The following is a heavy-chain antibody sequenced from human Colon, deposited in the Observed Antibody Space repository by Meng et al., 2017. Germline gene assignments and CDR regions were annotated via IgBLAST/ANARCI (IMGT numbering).Heavy chain of an antibody. CDR1: GASVRSPDHQ. CDR3: ARDYWGSLDF. CDR2: ARIDYANT. J-gene: IGHJ4*02. V-gene: IGHV4-61*08. Sequence: QVTLQWSGPGRVRPSENPSLICAVSGASVRSPDHQWGWVWQPPGKGLEWIGYARIDYANTNSNPSLKSRVNVSLDTSKNQFSLNVRSVTAADTAVYYCARDYWGSLDFWGQGILVTVSS. D-gene: IGHD3-16*01.